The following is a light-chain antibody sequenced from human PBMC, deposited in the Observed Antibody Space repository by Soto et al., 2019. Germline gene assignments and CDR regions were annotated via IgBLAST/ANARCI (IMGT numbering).Light chain of an antibody. Sequence: DIQMTQSPATLSASVGDTVTVTCRASQSVSGWLVWYQQKPGEAPKLLIYDASALPRGVPSRFSGSGSGTKFTLTIARLQRDDFATYYCQQYENFSGTFGPGTKVEI. CDR3: QQYENFSGT. J-gene: IGKJ1*01. CDR1: QSVSGW. CDR2: DAS. V-gene: IGKV1-5*01.